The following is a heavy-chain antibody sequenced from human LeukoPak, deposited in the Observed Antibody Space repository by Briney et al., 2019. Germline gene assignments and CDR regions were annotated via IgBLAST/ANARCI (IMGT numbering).Heavy chain of an antibody. CDR2: IKQDGSEK. D-gene: IGHD3-22*01. CDR1: GFTFSSYG. Sequence: GGSLRLSCAASGFTFSSYGMHWVRQAPGKGLEWVANIKQDGSEKYYVDSVKGRFTISRDNAKNSLYLQMNSLRAEDTAVYYCARGTYYYDSSGYNYYYYGMDVWGQGTTVTVSS. J-gene: IGHJ6*02. V-gene: IGHV3-7*01. CDR3: ARGTYYYDSSGYNYYYYGMDV.